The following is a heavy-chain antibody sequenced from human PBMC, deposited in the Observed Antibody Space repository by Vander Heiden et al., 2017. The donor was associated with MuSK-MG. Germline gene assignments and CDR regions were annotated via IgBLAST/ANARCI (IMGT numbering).Heavy chain of an antibody. CDR3: ARDRSWADY. CDR1: GSTFRSYW. V-gene: IGHV3-7*01. CDR2: IKQDGSEK. J-gene: IGHJ4*02. D-gene: IGHD3-16*02. Sequence: EVQLVESGGGLVQPGGSLRLSCAASGSTFRSYWMSWVRQGPGKGLEWVANIKQDGSEKDYVDSVKGRFTISRDNAKNSLYLQMNSLRAEDTAVYYCARDRSWADYWGQGTLVTVSS.